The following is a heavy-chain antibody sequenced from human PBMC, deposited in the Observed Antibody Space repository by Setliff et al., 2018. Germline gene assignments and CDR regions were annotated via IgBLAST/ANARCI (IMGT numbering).Heavy chain of an antibody. V-gene: IGHV1-69*10. CDR2: TIPLLPLP. CDR3: ARSAISGTTKKYYYYMDV. CDR1: GGSFA. Sequence: ASVKVSCKASGGSFAITWVRQAPGQGLEWMGGTIPLLPLPNYAVKFQGRARITADKSTNTAYMELSSLTYEDTAVYYCARSAISGTTKKYYYYMDVWGQGTTVTVSS. D-gene: IGHD1-7*01. J-gene: IGHJ6*03.